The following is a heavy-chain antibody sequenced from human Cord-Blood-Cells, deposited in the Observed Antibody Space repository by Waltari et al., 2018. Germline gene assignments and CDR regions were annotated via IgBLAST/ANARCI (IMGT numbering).Heavy chain of an antibody. Sequence: QVQLQESGPGLVKPSETLSLTCTVSGYSISSGYYRGWIRQPPGKGLEWIGSIYHSGSTYYNPSLKSRVTISVDTSKNQFSLKLSSVTAADTAVYYCASFTIFGVVQTFDIWGQGTMVTVSS. D-gene: IGHD3-3*01. V-gene: IGHV4-38-2*02. CDR2: IYHSGST. CDR3: ASFTIFGVVQTFDI. J-gene: IGHJ3*02. CDR1: GYSISSGYY.